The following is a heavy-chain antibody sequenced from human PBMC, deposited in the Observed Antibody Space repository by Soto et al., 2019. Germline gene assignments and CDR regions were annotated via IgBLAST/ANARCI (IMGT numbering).Heavy chain of an antibody. CDR1: GGSISSSSYY. CDR2: IYYSGST. D-gene: IGHD3-16*02. V-gene: IGHV4-39*01. CDR3: ARHGDLGELSFGFDP. Sequence: SETLSLTCTVSGGSISSSSYYWGWIRQPPGKGLEWIGSIYYSGSTYYNPSLKSRVTISVDTSKNQFSLKLSSVTAADTAVYYCARHGDLGELSFGFDPWGQGTLVTVSS. J-gene: IGHJ5*02.